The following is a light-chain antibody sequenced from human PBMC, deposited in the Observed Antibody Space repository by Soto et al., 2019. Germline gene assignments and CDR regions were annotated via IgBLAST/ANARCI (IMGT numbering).Light chain of an antibody. CDR2: GVS. CDR1: ETVNRNY. Sequence: EIVLTQSPGTLALSLGDGATLSCRASETVNRNYLAWYHQKPGQPPRLLIYGVSNRAPGVPDRFSGGGSGTEFTLTIVRLEPDDFGTYYCQQYIDSPRTFGQGKRVDVK. J-gene: IGKJ1*01. CDR3: QQYIDSPRT. V-gene: IGKV3-20*01.